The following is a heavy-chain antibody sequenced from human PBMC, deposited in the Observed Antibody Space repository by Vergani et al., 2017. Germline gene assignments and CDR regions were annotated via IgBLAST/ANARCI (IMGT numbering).Heavy chain of an antibody. J-gene: IGHJ6*02. Sequence: QVQLEESGPGLVKPSETLSLTCTVSGGSFNTYYWSWIRQSPGKGLEWIGYIYSIGSTNYNPSLNSRVTMSVDTSKNQFSLKLRSVTAADTAVYFCARVMYRDXASTGYRLEGMDIWGQGTTVTISS. CDR3: ARVMYRDXASTGYRLEGMDI. CDR1: GGSFNTYY. V-gene: IGHV4-59*13. CDR2: IYSIGST. D-gene: IGHD3-9*01.